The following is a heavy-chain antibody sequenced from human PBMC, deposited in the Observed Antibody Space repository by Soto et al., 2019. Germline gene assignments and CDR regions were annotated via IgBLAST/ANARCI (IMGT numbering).Heavy chain of an antibody. CDR2: IYYSGST. D-gene: IGHD3-10*01. J-gene: IGHJ4*02. Sequence: SETLSLTCTVSGGSISSGGYYWSWIRQHPGKGLEWIGYIYYSGSTYYNPSLKCGVTISVDTSKNQFSLKLSSVTAADTAVYYCARSHLWFGELSTPFDYWGQGTLVTVSS. V-gene: IGHV4-31*03. CDR1: GGSISSGGYY. CDR3: ARSHLWFGELSTPFDY.